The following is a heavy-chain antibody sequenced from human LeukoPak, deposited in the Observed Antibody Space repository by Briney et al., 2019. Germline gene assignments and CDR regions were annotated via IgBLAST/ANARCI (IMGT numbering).Heavy chain of an antibody. CDR2: IYPGDSDT. V-gene: IGHV5-51*01. J-gene: IGHJ4*02. CDR3: ARHSYGFNRPTAFVDY. Sequence: ESLKIYCKGSGYSFTSYWIGWVRQMPGKGLEWMGIIYPGDSDTRYSPSFQGQVTISADKSTSTAYLQWSSLKASDTAMYYCARHSYGFNRPTAFVDYWGQGTLVTVSS. CDR1: GYSFTSYW. D-gene: IGHD5-18*01.